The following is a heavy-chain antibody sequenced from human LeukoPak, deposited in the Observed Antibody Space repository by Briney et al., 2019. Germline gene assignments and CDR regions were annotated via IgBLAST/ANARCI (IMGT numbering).Heavy chain of an antibody. V-gene: IGHV3-48*03. Sequence: PGGSLRLSCAASGFTFSSYEMNWVRQAPGKGLEWVSYISSSGSTIYYADSVKGRFTISRDNAKNSLYLQMNSLRAEDTAVYYCARLDIAAAGTEGNDHWGQGTLVTVSS. CDR1: GFTFSSYE. CDR2: ISSSGSTI. D-gene: IGHD6-13*01. CDR3: ARLDIAAAGTEGNDH. J-gene: IGHJ4*02.